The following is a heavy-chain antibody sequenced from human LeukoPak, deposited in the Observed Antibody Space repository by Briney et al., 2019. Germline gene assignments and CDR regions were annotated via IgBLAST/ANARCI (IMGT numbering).Heavy chain of an antibody. CDR2: IIPIFGTA. J-gene: IGHJ4*02. Sequence: SVKVSCKASGGTFSSYAISWVRQAPGQGLEWMGGIIPIFGTANYAQKFQGRVTITTDESTSTAYMELSSLRSEDTAVYYCARDFFSGSSLGYWGQGTLVTVSS. V-gene: IGHV1-69*05. CDR1: GGTFSSYA. D-gene: IGHD6-6*01. CDR3: ARDFFSGSSLGY.